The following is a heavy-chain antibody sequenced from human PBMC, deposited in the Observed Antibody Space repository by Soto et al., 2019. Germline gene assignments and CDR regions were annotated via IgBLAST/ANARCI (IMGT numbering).Heavy chain of an antibody. CDR3: ARSDSSGKTRYYFDH. CDR2: IYSTEST. CDR1: GGSISSGSYY. V-gene: IGHV4-31*03. Sequence: SSETLSLTYTVSGGSISSGSYYWSWIRQHPGKGLEWIGYIYSTESTNYNPSLKSRLSISVDMSASQFSLKLSSVTVADTAVYYCARSDSSGKTRYYFDHWGQGTLVTVSS. D-gene: IGHD3-22*01. J-gene: IGHJ4*02.